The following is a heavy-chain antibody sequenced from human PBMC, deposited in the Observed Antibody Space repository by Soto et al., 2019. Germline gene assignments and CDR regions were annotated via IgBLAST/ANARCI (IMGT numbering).Heavy chain of an antibody. D-gene: IGHD3-10*01. CDR1: GYTFTRYG. J-gene: IGHJ4*02. CDR2: ISAYNGNT. CDR3: ARGGYYYGSGFLGVGYYFDY. Sequence: QVQLVQSGAEVKKPGASVKVSCKASGYTFTRYGISWVRQAPGQGLEWMGWISAYNGNTNYAQKLQGRVTMTTDTSTSTAYMELRSLRSDDTAVYYCARGGYYYGSGFLGVGYYFDYWGQGTLVTVSS. V-gene: IGHV1-18*01.